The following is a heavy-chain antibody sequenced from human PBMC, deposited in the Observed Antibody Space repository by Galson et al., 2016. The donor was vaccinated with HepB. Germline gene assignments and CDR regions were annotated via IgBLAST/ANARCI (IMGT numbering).Heavy chain of an antibody. CDR2: IYPADSDT. CDR1: GYSFTXYW. Sequence: QSGAEVKKPGESLKISCKGSGYSFTXYWIAXXRQMPGKGLEWMGMIYPADSDTRYSPSVQGQVTMSVDKSMRTAYLQWRRLKASDTAMYSCAKHRGGGANVGGDFFSGVWGQGTLVTVSS. CDR3: AKHRGGGANVGGDFFSGV. D-gene: IGHD2-21*02. J-gene: IGHJ4*02. V-gene: IGHV5-51*01.